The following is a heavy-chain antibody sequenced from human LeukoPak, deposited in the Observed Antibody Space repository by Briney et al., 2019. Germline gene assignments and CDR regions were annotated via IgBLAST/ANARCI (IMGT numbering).Heavy chain of an antibody. D-gene: IGHD5-12*01. Sequence: PGGSLRLSCAASGFTFSSYSMNWVRQVPGKGLEWVSSISSSSSYIYYADSVKGRFTISRDNAKNSLYLQMNSLRAEDTAVYYCARDGTVYSGYDLVYWGQGTLVTVSS. CDR2: ISSSSSYI. J-gene: IGHJ4*02. CDR3: ARDGTVYSGYDLVY. CDR1: GFTFSSYS. V-gene: IGHV3-21*01.